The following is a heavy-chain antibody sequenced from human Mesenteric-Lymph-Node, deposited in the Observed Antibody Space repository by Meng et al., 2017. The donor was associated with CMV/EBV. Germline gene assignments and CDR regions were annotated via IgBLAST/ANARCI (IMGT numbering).Heavy chain of an antibody. D-gene: IGHD1-20*01. CDR2: IRSTTFGGTT. V-gene: IGHV3-49*04. CDR1: GFTFSNYA. CDR3: TREEYNWDDLISVNEY. J-gene: IGHJ4*02. Sequence: GGSLRLSCSASGFTFSNYAMSWVRQAPGKGLEWVGFIRSTTFGGTTDYAASVKGRFTISRDDSKSIAYLQMSSLTIEDTGVYFCTREEYNWDDLISVNEYWGQGTLVTVSS.